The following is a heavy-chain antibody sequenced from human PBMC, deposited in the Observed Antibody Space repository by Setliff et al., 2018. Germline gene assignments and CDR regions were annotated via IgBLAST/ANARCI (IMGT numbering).Heavy chain of an antibody. D-gene: IGHD6-13*01. V-gene: IGHV1-18*01. CDR3: ARDAPYTNTWRYFDH. CDR1: GYIFTSYG. J-gene: IGHJ4*02. CDR2: IIPIFGTT. Sequence: ASVKVSCKASGYIFTSYGFSWVRQAPGQGLEWMGGIIPIFGTTDYAQKVQGRVTMTTDRSTSTIYMELRSLRSDDTAMYYCARDAPYTNTWRYFDHWGQGTLVTVSS.